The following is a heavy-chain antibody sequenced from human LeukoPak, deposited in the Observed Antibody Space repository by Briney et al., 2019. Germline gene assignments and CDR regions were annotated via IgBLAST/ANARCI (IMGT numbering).Heavy chain of an antibody. D-gene: IGHD2-2*01. J-gene: IGHJ4*02. Sequence: SVKVSCKASGGTVSRYPISWVRQAPGQGLEWMGGIIPIFGTANYAQKFQGRVTITADKSTSTAYMELSSLRSEDTAVYYCARGYCSSTSCYDYWGQGTLVTVSS. CDR2: IIPIFGTA. V-gene: IGHV1-69*06. CDR3: ARGYCSSTSCYDY. CDR1: GGTVSRYP.